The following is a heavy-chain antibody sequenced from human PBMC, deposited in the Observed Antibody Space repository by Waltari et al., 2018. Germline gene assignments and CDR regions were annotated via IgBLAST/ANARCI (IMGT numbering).Heavy chain of an antibody. V-gene: IGHV3-74*01. D-gene: IGHD3-16*01. CDR2: IKNDGSDS. Sequence: EVQLVESGGGLVQPGGSLRLTCAASGFHFSRFRMHWVRQVPGEGLVWVARIKNDGSDSGYADSVKGRFTISRDNAKNTLYLEMNSLRVEDTAVYYCAKDLHWGQSDYWGQGTLVTVSS. J-gene: IGHJ4*02. CDR1: GFHFSRFR. CDR3: AKDLHWGQSDY.